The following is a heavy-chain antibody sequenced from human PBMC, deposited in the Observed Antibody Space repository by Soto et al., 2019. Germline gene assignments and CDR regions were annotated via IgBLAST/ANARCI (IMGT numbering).Heavy chain of an antibody. CDR2: IDPSDSYS. J-gene: IGHJ6*02. D-gene: IGHD3-10*01. CDR3: ARPRYYYGSGSYYYGMDV. Sequence: GESLKISCKGSGYCFTSYWISWVRQMPGKGQEWMGRIDPSDSYSNYSPSFQGNVTISADKSSSTAYLQWSGLKGSDTAMYYCARPRYYYGSGSYYYGMDVWGQGTTVTVSS. V-gene: IGHV5-10-1*01. CDR1: GYCFTSYW.